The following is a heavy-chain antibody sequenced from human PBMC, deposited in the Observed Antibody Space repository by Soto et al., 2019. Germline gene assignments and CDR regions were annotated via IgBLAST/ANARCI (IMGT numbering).Heavy chain of an antibody. CDR3: ARGILGPAAMFGLFDF. CDR1: GFSFSDYY. D-gene: IGHD2-2*01. CDR2: ISYSGNDI. V-gene: IGHV3-11*01. J-gene: IGHJ4*02. Sequence: GGSLRLSCAASGFSFSDYYMTWIRQAPGKGLEWVSYISYSGNDIYHADSVKGRFTISRDNAKNSLYLQMNSLRAEDTAVFYCARGILGPAAMFGLFDFWGQGTLVTVSS.